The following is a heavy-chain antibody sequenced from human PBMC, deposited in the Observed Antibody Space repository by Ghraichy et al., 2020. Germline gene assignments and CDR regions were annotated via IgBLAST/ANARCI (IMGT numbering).Heavy chain of an antibody. CDR2: IYYSGST. CDR3: VSSPKPKGGYYDSSGYYLCAFDI. CDR1: GGSVSSGSYY. J-gene: IGHJ3*02. V-gene: IGHV4-61*01. D-gene: IGHD3-22*01. Sequence: SQTLSLTCTVSGGSVSSGSYYWSWIRQPPGKGLEWIGYIYYSGSTNYNPSLKSRVTISVDTSKNQFSLKLSSVTAADTAVYYCVSSPKPKGGYYDSSGYYLCAFDIWGQGTMVTVSS.